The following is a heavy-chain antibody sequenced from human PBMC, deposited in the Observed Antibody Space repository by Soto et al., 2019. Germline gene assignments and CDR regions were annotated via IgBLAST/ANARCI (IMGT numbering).Heavy chain of an antibody. J-gene: IGHJ2*01. D-gene: IGHD3-9*01. Sequence: SETLSLTCTVSGGSISSGCYYWSWIRQHPGKGLEWIGYIYYSGSTYYNPSLKSRVTISVDTSKNQFSLKLSSVTAADTAVYYCARDLSYYDILTGYHGHFDLWGRGTLVTVSS. CDR3: ARDLSYYDILTGYHGHFDL. V-gene: IGHV4-31*03. CDR2: IYYSGST. CDR1: GGSISSGCYY.